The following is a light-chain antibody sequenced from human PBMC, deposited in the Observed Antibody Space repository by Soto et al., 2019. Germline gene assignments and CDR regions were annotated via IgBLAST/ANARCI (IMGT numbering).Light chain of an antibody. J-gene: IGLJ1*01. Sequence: QSALTQTPSVSGSPGQSVTISCTGTSXDVGSYNRVSWYQQPPGTAPRLMIYAVTNRPSGVPDRFSGSKSGNTASLTISGLQAEDGADSYCSLYTGSSYVFGTGSKVTGL. V-gene: IGLV2-18*01. CDR2: AVT. CDR3: SLYTGSSYV. CDR1: SXDVGSYNR.